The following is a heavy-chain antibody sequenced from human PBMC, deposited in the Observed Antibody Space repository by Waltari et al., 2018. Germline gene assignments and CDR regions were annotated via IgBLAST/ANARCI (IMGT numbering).Heavy chain of an antibody. Sequence: QVQLQESGPGLVKPSETLSLTCSVSGAPMTNSYWSWIRLPAGRGLEWIGRVFTDGKTHYAASLRSRVTMSMDTSKDQFSLKLTSVTAADTALYYCARAQEGHDAFDFWGHGTMVTVSS. J-gene: IGHJ3*01. CDR2: VFTDGKT. V-gene: IGHV4-4*07. CDR1: GAPMTNSY. CDR3: ARAQEGHDAFDF.